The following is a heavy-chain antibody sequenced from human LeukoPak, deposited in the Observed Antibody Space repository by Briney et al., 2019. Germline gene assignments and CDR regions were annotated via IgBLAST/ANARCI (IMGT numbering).Heavy chain of an antibody. D-gene: IGHD3-9*01. J-gene: IGHJ3*02. CDR1: GGSSGGYN. CDR2: INHSGST. V-gene: IGHV4-34*01. Sequence: SETLSLTCAVYGGSSGGYNWSWIRQPPGKGLDWIGEINHSGSTNYNPSLKSRVTISVGTSKNQFSLKLSSVTAADTAVYYCAGVLTGYFAFDIWGQGTMVTVSS. CDR3: AGVLTGYFAFDI.